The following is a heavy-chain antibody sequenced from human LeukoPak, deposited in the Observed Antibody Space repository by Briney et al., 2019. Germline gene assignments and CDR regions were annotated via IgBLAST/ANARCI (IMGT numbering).Heavy chain of an antibody. Sequence: PGGSLRLSCAASGFSFDDYAMHWVRQPPGKGLEWVSLISWDGGSTYYADSVKGRFTISRDNSKNSLYLQMNSLRAEDTALYYCAKGTSSWHEFDYWGQGTLVTVSS. V-gene: IGHV3-43D*03. D-gene: IGHD6-13*01. CDR3: AKGTSSWHEFDY. CDR1: GFSFDDYA. J-gene: IGHJ4*02. CDR2: ISWDGGST.